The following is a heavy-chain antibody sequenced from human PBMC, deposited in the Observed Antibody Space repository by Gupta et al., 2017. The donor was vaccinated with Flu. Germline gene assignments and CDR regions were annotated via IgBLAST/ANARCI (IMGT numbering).Heavy chain of an antibody. CDR2: IYWNDDK. CDR3: AHRHPPYGDLLNWFDP. D-gene: IGHD4-17*01. V-gene: IGHV2-5*01. CDR1: GFSLSTSGVG. J-gene: IGHJ5*02. Sequence: QITLKESGPTLVKPTQTLTLTCTFSGFSLSTSGVGVGWIRQPPGKALEWLALIYWNDDKRYSPSLKSRLTITKDTSKNQVVLTMTNMDPVDTATYYCAHRHPPYGDLLNWFDPWGQGTLVTVSS.